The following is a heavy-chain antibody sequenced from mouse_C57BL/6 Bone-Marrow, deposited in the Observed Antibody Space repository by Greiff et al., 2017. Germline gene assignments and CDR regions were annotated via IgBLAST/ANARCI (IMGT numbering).Heavy chain of an antibody. Sequence: QVQLMESGAELARPGASVKLSCKASGYTFTSSGISWVKQRTGQGLEWIGEIYPRSGNTYYNEKFKGKATLTADKSSSTAYMELRSLTSEDSAVYFCARYDGYYVPYYYAMDYWGQGTSVTVSS. CDR3: ARYDGYYVPYYYAMDY. V-gene: IGHV1-81*01. D-gene: IGHD2-3*01. CDR1: GYTFTSSG. J-gene: IGHJ4*01. CDR2: IYPRSGNT.